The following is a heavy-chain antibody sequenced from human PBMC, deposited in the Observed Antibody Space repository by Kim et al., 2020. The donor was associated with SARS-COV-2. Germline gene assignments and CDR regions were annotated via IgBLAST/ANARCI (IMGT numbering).Heavy chain of an antibody. V-gene: IGHV5-51*01. D-gene: IGHD3-9*01. Sequence: PSFQGQVTISADKSISTAYLQWSSLKASDTAMYYCARVWARYFDFRAFDIWGQGTMVTVSS. J-gene: IGHJ3*02. CDR3: ARVWARYFDFRAFDI.